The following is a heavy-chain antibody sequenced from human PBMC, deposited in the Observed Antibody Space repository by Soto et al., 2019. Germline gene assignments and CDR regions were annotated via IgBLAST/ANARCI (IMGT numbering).Heavy chain of an antibody. Sequence: PGGSLILSCAASGFTFSNSAMSWVRQAPGKGLEWVSGISYTGSITYYADSVKGRFTISRDNSNNTLYLQMNSLRAEDTAVYYCAKDRVGTTWTYYFDYWGQGALVTVSS. CDR2: ISYTGSIT. J-gene: IGHJ4*02. D-gene: IGHD1-1*01. CDR3: AKDRVGTTWTYYFDY. CDR1: GFTFSNSA. V-gene: IGHV3-23*01.